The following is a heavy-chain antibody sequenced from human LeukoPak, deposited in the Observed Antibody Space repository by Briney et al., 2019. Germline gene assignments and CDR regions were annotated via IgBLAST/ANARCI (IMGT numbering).Heavy chain of an antibody. CDR1: GFTFSSYW. J-gene: IGHJ4*02. Sequence: GGSLRLSCAASGFTFSSYWMSWVRQAPGKGLEWVANIKQDGSEKYYVDSVKGRFTISRDNARISLYLQMNSLRAEDTAVYYCARTVRSSSWLYYFDYWGQGTLVTVSS. D-gene: IGHD6-13*01. CDR2: IKQDGSEK. CDR3: ARTVRSSSWLYYFDY. V-gene: IGHV3-7*01.